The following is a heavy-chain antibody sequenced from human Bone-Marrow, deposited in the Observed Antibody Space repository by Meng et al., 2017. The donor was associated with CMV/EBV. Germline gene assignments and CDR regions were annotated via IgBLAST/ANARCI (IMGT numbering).Heavy chain of an antibody. CDR3: ARQAGTVVGATGYLDY. V-gene: IGHV4-39*01. CDR2: IYYSGST. Sequence: WVRQAPGKGLEWVGSIYYSGSTYYNPSLKSRVTISVDTSKNQFSLKLSSVTAADTAVYYCARQAGTVVGATGYLDYWGQGTRVTGYS. J-gene: IGHJ4*02. D-gene: IGHD1-26*01.